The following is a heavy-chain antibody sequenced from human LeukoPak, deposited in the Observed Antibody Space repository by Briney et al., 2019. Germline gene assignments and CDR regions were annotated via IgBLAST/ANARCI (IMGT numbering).Heavy chain of an antibody. J-gene: IGHJ3*02. CDR3: AGEVERDGYNGANDAFDI. CDR1: GGTFSSYA. CDR2: IIPIFGTA. Sequence: GASVKVSCKASGGTFSSYAISWVRQAPGQGLEWMGGIIPIFGTANYAQKFQGRVTITADESTSTAYMELSSLRSEDTAVYYCAGEVERDGYNGANDAFDIWGQGTMVTVSS. D-gene: IGHD5-24*01. V-gene: IGHV1-69*13.